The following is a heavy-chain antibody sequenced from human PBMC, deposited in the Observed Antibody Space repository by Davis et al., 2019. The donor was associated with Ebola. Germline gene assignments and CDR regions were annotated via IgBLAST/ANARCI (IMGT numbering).Heavy chain of an antibody. D-gene: IGHD6-19*01. CDR3: ARLDVSSGSATTNYGMDV. V-gene: IGHV5-10-1*01. CDR2: IDPSDSYT. Sequence: GESLKISCKGSGYSFTSYWISWVRQMPGKGLEWMGRIDPSDSYTNYSPSFQGHVTISADKSISTAYLQWSSLKASDTAMYYCARLDVSSGSATTNYGMDVWGQGTTVTVSS. J-gene: IGHJ6*02. CDR1: GYSFTSYW.